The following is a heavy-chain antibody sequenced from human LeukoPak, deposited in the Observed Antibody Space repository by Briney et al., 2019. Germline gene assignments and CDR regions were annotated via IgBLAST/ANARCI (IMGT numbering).Heavy chain of an antibody. CDR2: ISYSGNSI. CDR1: GFIFNSYE. CDR3: AGDNIENGDLDYLDS. D-gene: IGHD4-17*01. Sequence: PGRSLRLSCAASGFIFNSYEMNWVRQAPGKGLEWVAFISYSGNSIYYADSMKGRFTISRDNTKNLLYLHMSSLRAEDTAVYYCAGDNIENGDLDYLDSWGQGTLVTVSS. J-gene: IGHJ4*02. V-gene: IGHV3-48*03.